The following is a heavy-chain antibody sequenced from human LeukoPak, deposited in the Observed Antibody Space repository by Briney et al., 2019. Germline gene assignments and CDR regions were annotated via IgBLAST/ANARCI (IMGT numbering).Heavy chain of an antibody. CDR2: IGTRGTTM. D-gene: IGHD2-21*01. CDR3: ACGRGSS. Sequence: PGGSLRLSCAASGFTFTTYVMNWVRQAPGKGLEWISYIGTRGTTMYYADSVKGRFTISRDNAKNSLYLQVNSLRDEDTAIYYCACGRGSSWGQGTLVTVSS. J-gene: IGHJ5*02. V-gene: IGHV3-48*02. CDR1: GFTFTTYV.